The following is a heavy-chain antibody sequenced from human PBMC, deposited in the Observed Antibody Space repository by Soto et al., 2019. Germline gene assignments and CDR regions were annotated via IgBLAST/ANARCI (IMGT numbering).Heavy chain of an antibody. D-gene: IGHD5-18*01. J-gene: IGHJ4*02. CDR2: IYYSGIS. V-gene: IGHV4-31*03. CDR3: ARTEWIQLWFDY. CDR1: GASISSGGYY. Sequence: QVQLLESGPGLVKPSQTLSLICNVSGASISSGGYYWSWVRQRPGGGLEWLGFIYYSGISHYNPSLKGRATISADTSKNQFSLKLISVTAADTAVYYCARTEWIQLWFDYWGQGALVTVS.